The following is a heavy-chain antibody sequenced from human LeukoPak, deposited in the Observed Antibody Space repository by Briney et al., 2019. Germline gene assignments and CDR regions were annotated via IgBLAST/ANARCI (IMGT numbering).Heavy chain of an antibody. Sequence: PSETLSLTCAVYGGSFSGYYWSWIRQPPGKGLEWIGEINHSGSTNYNPSLKSRVTISVDTSKNQFSLKLTSVTAADTAVYYCARSVMDSSDFYYFDYWGQGTLVTVSS. CDR3: ARSVMDSSDFYYFDY. D-gene: IGHD3-22*01. CDR1: GGSFSGYY. J-gene: IGHJ4*02. CDR2: INHSGST. V-gene: IGHV4-34*01.